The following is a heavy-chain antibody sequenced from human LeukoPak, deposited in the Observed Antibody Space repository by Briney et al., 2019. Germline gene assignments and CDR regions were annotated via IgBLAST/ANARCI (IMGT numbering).Heavy chain of an antibody. D-gene: IGHD3-3*01. CDR3: ATTPRTIFGVVSILYYYYYMDV. J-gene: IGHJ6*03. CDR2: IIPIFGTA. V-gene: IGHV1-69*13. Sequence: SVKVSCKASGGTFSSYAISWVRQAPGQGLEWMGGIIPIFGTANYAQKFQGRVTITADESTSTAYMELSSLRSEDTAVYYYATTPRTIFGVVSILYYYYYMDVWGKGTTVTVSS. CDR1: GGTFSSYA.